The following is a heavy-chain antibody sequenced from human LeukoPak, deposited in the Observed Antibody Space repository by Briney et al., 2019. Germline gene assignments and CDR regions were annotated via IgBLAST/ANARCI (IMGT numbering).Heavy chain of an antibody. V-gene: IGHV4-31*03. CDR2: IYYSGST. J-gene: IGHJ3*02. CDR1: GGSISSGGYY. D-gene: IGHD5/OR15-5a*01. Sequence: SETLSLTCTVSGGSISSGGYYWSWIRQHPGKGLEWIGYIYYSGSTYYNPSLKSRVTISVDTSKNQFSLKLSSVTAADTAVYYCARDWISTSGAFDIWGQGTMVTVSS. CDR3: ARDWISTSGAFDI.